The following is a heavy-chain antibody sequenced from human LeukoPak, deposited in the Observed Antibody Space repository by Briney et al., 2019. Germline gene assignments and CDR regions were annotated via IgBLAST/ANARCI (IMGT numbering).Heavy chain of an antibody. CDR2: ISGSSSSI. Sequence: GGSLRLSCAASGFTFSTFVMNWVRQAPGKGLEWVSSISGSSSSIYYADSVKGRFTISRDNAKNSLYLQMNSLRPEDTAVYYCARGWQLGGDLGDAFDIWGQGTMVTVSS. CDR3: ARGWQLGGDLGDAFDI. CDR1: GFTFSTFV. D-gene: IGHD2-21*01. J-gene: IGHJ3*02. V-gene: IGHV3-21*04.